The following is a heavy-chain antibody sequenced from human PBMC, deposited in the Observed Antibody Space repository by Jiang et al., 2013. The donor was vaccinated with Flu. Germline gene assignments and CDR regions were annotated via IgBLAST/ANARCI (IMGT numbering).Heavy chain of an antibody. Sequence: KSRVTISVDTSKNQFSLKLSSVTAADTAVYYCARMSSSWQLYDFDYWGQGTLVTVSS. D-gene: IGHD6-13*01. V-gene: IGHV4-59*01. CDR3: ARMSSSWQLYDFDY. J-gene: IGHJ4*02.